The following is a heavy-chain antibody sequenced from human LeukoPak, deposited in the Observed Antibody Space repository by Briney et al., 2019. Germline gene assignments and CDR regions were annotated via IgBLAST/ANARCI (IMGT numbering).Heavy chain of an antibody. CDR3: ARDSVGATNYFDY. D-gene: IGHD1-26*01. Sequence: GGSLRLSCAASGFTFSSYGMHWVRQAPGKGLEWVAVISYDGSNKYYADSVKGRFTISRDNSKNTLYLQMNSLRAEDTAVYYCARDSVGATNYFDYWGQGTLVTVSS. J-gene: IGHJ4*02. CDR2: ISYDGSNK. V-gene: IGHV3-30*19. CDR1: GFTFSSYG.